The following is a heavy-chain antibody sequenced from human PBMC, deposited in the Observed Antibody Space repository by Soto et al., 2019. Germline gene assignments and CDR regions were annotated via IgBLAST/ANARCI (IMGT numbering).Heavy chain of an antibody. V-gene: IGHV1-46*03. CDR3: ARGGLLWFGANYYYYMDV. J-gene: IGHJ6*03. CDR1: GYTFTSYY. CDR2: INPSGGST. D-gene: IGHD3-10*01. Sequence: QVQLVQSGAEVKKPGASVKVSCKASGYTFTSYYMHWVRQAPGQGLEWMGIINPSGGSTSYAKKFQVRVTITRDTSTSTVYMELSSLRSEDTAVYYCARGGLLWFGANYYYYMDVWGKGTTVTVSS.